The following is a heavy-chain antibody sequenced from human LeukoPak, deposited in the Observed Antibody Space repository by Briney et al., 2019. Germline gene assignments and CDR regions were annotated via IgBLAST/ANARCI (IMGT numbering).Heavy chain of an antibody. J-gene: IGHJ4*02. Sequence: PGGSLRLSCVASGFSFSSYEMNWVRQAPGKGLEWVSYISAMKGRFTISRDNAENSLYLQMNGLRAEDTAVYYCARPFVWGLATQGLDYWGQGTLATVSS. V-gene: IGHV3-48*03. CDR2: IS. CDR1: GFSFSSYE. D-gene: IGHD3-16*01. CDR3: ARPFVWGLATQGLDY.